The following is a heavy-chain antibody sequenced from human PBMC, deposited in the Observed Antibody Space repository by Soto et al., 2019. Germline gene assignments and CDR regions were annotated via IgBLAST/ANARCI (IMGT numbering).Heavy chain of an antibody. Sequence: QVQLMQSGAEVKKPGSSVKVSCKASGGTFSTSASNWVRQAPGEVLEWVGGIMPVFATPDYAQKFQGRVTISADESTTTAYLELTSLTTDDTAVYYCARDKDRQQLGGNYYYILDVWGQGTAITVSS. CDR1: GGTFSTSA. CDR2: IMPVFATP. J-gene: IGHJ6*02. V-gene: IGHV1-69*12. D-gene: IGHD3-3*02. CDR3: ARDKDRQQLGGNYYYILDV.